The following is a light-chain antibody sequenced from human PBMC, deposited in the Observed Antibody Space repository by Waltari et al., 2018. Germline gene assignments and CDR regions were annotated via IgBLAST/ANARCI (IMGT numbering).Light chain of an antibody. Sequence: QSALTQPPSVSGSPGQSITISCTATSSDVGGYNYVSWYQQHPGKAPKLMIYDVSNRPSGVSNRFSGSKSGNTASLIISGLQAEDEADYYCSSYTSSSLYVFGRGTKVTVL. CDR1: SSDVGGYNY. J-gene: IGLJ1*01. V-gene: IGLV2-14*03. CDR3: SSYTSSSLYV. CDR2: DVS.